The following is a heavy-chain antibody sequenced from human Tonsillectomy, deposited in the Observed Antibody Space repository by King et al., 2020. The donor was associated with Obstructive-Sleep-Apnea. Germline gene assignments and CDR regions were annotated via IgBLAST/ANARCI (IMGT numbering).Heavy chain of an antibody. CDR3: AGLEASYDD. D-gene: IGHD6-6*01. Sequence: LQLQESGPGLVKPSETLSLTCTVSGGSLSSSSYYWGWIRQPPGKGLEWIGGIYYSGSTNYNPSLKGRVTISVDTSKNQFSLKLSSVSAADTAVYYCAGLEASYDDWGQGTLVTVSS. V-gene: IGHV4-39*07. CDR1: GGSLSSSSYY. J-gene: IGHJ4*02. CDR2: IYYSGST.